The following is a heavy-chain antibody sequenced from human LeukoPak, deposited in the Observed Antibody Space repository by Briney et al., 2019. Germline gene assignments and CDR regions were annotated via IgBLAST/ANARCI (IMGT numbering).Heavy chain of an antibody. J-gene: IGHJ4*02. CDR1: GFTVSNNY. CDR3: ARVTMVRGVILFDY. Sequence: PGGSLRLSCAASGFTVSNNYMSWVRQAPGEGLEWVSVIYSGGSTYYADSVKGRFTISRDNSKNTLYLQMNSLRAEDTAVYYCARVTMVRGVILFDYWGQGTLVTVSS. CDR2: IYSGGST. V-gene: IGHV3-66*02. D-gene: IGHD3-10*01.